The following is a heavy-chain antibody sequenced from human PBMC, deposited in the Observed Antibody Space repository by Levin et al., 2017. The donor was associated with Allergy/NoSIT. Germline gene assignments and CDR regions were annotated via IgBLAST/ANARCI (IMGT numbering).Heavy chain of an antibody. CDR2: ISNSGRTI. V-gene: IGHV3-48*03. D-gene: IGHD2-2*01. CDR1: GLSFSNYD. CDR3: ARDFPAIIKGAFDV. J-gene: IGHJ3*01. Sequence: GESLKISCAASGLSFSNYDMNWVRQAPGKGLEWVSYISNSGRTIYYADSVKGRFTISRDNAKNSLSLQMNSLRAEDTAIYYCARDFPAIIKGAFDVWGQGTMVTVSS.